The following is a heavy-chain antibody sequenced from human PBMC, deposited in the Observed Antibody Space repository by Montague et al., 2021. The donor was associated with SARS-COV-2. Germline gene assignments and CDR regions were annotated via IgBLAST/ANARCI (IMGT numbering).Heavy chain of an antibody. Sequence: SETLSLTCTVSGGSISRYYWSWIRQPPGKGLEWIGYIYYSGSTNXNPSLKSRVTTSVDTSKNQFSLKLSSVTAADTAVYYCARLGLQLLGGHYFDYWGQGTLVTVSS. D-gene: IGHD5-24*01. CDR3: ARLGLQLLGGHYFDY. J-gene: IGHJ4*02. CDR2: IYYSGST. CDR1: GGSISRYY. V-gene: IGHV4-59*08.